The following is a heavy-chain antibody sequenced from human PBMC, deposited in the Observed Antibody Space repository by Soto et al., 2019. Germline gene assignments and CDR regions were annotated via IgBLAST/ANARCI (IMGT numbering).Heavy chain of an antibody. V-gene: IGHV4-61*01. D-gene: IGHD6-13*01. Sequence: QVHLQESGPGLVKPSETLSLTCTVSGDSVSSGTYYWSCIRQPPGKGLEWIGYIYFTGATNYNPSLKSRVTISKDTSKNQFSLSLSSVTTADTAVYYCARHRRSSSWLDYWGQGTLVTVS. CDR3: ARHRRSSSWLDY. CDR2: IYFTGAT. CDR1: GDSVSSGTYY. J-gene: IGHJ4*02.